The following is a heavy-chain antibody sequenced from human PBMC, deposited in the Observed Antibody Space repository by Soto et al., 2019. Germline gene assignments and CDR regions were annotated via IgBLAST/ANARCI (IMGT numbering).Heavy chain of an antibody. CDR3: AKCSSSSVYYYGMDV. D-gene: IGHD6-6*01. Sequence: VQVVESGGGVVQPGRSLRLSCAASGFTFRSYGMHWVRQAPGKGLEWVAVISGSGGSTYYADSVKGRFTISRDNSKNTLYLQMNSLRAEDTAVYYCAKCSSSSVYYYGMDVWGQGTTVTVSS. CDR2: ISGSGGST. J-gene: IGHJ6*02. V-gene: IGHV3-23*04. CDR1: GFTFRSYG.